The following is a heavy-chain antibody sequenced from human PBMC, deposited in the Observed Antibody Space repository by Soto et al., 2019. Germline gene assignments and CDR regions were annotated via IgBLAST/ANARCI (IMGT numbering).Heavy chain of an antibody. CDR2: ISAYNGNT. D-gene: IGHD5-18*01. V-gene: IGHV1-18*01. CDR3: ARGYTYGYAPGY. CDR1: GYTFDSHG. Sequence: QVQLVQSGAEVKKPGASVKVSCKASGYTFDSHGISWVRQAPGQGLEWMGWISAYNGNTNFAQKFQDRVTLTRDTSPSTAYMELRSLRSDDTAVYYCARGYTYGYAPGYWGQGTLVTVSS. J-gene: IGHJ4*02.